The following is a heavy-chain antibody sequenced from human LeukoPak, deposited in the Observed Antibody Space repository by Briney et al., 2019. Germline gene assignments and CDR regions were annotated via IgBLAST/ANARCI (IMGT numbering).Heavy chain of an antibody. CDR2: IKRKTDGGTT. CDR1: GFTVSNVW. J-gene: IGHJ1*01. D-gene: IGHD3-16*01. CDR3: TSTLGY. Sequence: GGSLRLSCVASGFTVSNVWMTWVRQAPGKGLEWVGRIKRKTDGGTTDYAAPVLGRFSISRDDSKSTLYLQMNSLKTEDTAVYYCTSTLGYWGQGTLDTVSS. V-gene: IGHV3-15*01.